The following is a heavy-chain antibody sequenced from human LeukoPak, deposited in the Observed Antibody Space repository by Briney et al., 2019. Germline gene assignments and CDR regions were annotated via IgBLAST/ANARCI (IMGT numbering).Heavy chain of an antibody. V-gene: IGHV3-7*03. D-gene: IGHD1-26*01. J-gene: IGHJ4*02. CDR3: ARGGWSGWELTPYFDY. CDR1: GFTFSRCW. CDR2: IKEDGTKE. Sequence: GGSLRFSCAASGFTFSRCWMTWVRQAPGKGLEWVANIKEDGTKENYVDSVKGRFTIFRDNAKNLLFLQMNSLRAEDTAVYYCARGGWSGWELTPYFDYWGQGTLVTVSS.